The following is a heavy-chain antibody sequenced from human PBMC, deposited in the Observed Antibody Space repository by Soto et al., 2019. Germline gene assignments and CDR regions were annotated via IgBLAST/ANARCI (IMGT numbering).Heavy chain of an antibody. Sequence: EVQLLESGGGLVQPGGSLRLSCAASGFTFSSYAMSWVRQATGKRLEWVSAISGGGGSTYFADSVKGRLTLSRDNTKNTLYLQRNSLRAEDTAVYYCAAQVVAAYDAFDIWGQGTMVTVSS. CDR1: GFTFSSYA. D-gene: IGHD2-15*01. J-gene: IGHJ3*02. V-gene: IGHV3-23*01. CDR2: ISGGGGST. CDR3: AAQVVAAYDAFDI.